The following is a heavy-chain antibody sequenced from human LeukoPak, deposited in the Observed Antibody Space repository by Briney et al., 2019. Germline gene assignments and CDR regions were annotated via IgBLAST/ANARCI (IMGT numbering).Heavy chain of an antibody. CDR1: GYTFNKYA. CDR2: INTNTGNP. CDR3: TLGSY. V-gene: IGHV7-4-1*02. J-gene: IGHJ4*02. D-gene: IGHD3-10*01. Sequence: ASVKVSCKPSGYTFNKYAINWVRQAPGQGLEWMGWINTNTGNPSYARDFTGRFVFSLDTSVNSAFLQINNLRAEDTAFYYCTLGSYWGQGTLVTVSS.